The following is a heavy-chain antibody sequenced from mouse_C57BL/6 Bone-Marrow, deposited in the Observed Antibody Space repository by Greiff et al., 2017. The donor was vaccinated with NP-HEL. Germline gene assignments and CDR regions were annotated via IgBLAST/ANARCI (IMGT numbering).Heavy chain of an antibody. CDR1: GYAFSSYW. CDR2: IYPGDGDT. V-gene: IGHV1-80*01. J-gene: IGHJ3*01. D-gene: IGHD2-12*01. Sequence: VQRVESGAELVKPGASVKISCKASGYAFSSYWMNWVKQRPGKGLEWIGQIYPGDGDTNYNGKFKGKATLTADKSSSTAYMQLSSLTSEDSAVYFCARGLRAWFAYWGQGTLVTVSA. CDR3: ARGLRAWFAY.